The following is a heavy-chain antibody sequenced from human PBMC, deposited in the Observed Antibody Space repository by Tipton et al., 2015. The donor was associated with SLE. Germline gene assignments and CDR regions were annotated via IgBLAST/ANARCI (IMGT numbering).Heavy chain of an antibody. V-gene: IGHV1-69*05. D-gene: IGHD1-26*01. CDR1: GGTFSSYT. J-gene: IGHJ4*02. CDR3: ARGWTEVGAPPSPYVY. Sequence: QLVQSGAEVKKPGSSVKVSCKASGGTFSSYTINWVRQAPGQGLEWMGGIIPIFGTANYAQKFQDRVTITTDESTSTAYMELSSLRSEDTAVYYCARGWTEVGAPPSPYVYWGQGPLVTVSS. CDR2: IIPIFGTA.